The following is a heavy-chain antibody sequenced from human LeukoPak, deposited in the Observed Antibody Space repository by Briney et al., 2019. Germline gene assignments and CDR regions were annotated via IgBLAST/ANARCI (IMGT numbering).Heavy chain of an antibody. D-gene: IGHD4-23*01. CDR1: GGSINTYY. J-gene: IGHJ4*02. CDR2: IYYTGST. CDR3: ARRTVVLDY. Sequence: SETLSLTCTVSGGSINTYYWTWVRQPPGKELEWIGYIYYTGSTTYNPSLESRVTISVDTSKNQFSLKLTSVTAADTAFYYCARRTVVLDYWGQGTLVTVSS. V-gene: IGHV4-59*08.